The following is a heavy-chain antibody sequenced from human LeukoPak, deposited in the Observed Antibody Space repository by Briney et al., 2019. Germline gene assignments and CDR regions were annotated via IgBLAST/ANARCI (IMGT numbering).Heavy chain of an antibody. J-gene: IGHJ4*02. CDR1: GGSISSGDYY. D-gene: IGHD3-22*01. CDR3: ARARNYDSSGYGY. CDR2: IYYSGST. V-gene: IGHV4-61*08. Sequence: SQTLSLTCTVSGGSISSGDYYWSWIRQPPGKGLEWIGYIYYSGSTNYNPSLKSRVTISVDTSKNQFSLKLSSVTAADTAVYYCARARNYDSSGYGYWGQGTLVTVSS.